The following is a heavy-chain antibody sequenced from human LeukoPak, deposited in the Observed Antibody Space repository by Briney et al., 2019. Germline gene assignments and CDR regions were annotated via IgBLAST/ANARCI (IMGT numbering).Heavy chain of an antibody. V-gene: IGHV3-23*01. CDR3: ARHSQAYDP. Sequence: GGSLRLSCAASGFTFSSYAMNWVRQAPGKGLEWVSAISGSGGSTYYTDSVKGRFTFSRDNSKYTLYLHMNSLRAEDTAMYYCARHSQAYDPWGQGTLVTVSS. CDR2: ISGSGGST. D-gene: IGHD2-21*01. J-gene: IGHJ5*02. CDR1: GFTFSSYA.